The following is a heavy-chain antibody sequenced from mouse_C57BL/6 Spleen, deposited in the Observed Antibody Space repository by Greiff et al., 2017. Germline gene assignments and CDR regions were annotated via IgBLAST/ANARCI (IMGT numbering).Heavy chain of an antibody. Sequence: VQLQQSGPVLVKPGASVKMSCKASGYTFTDYYMNWVKQSHGKSLEWIGVINPYNGGTSYNQKFKGKATMTVDKSSSTAYMELNSLTSEDSAVYYCARCYYAMDYWGQGTTLTVSS. J-gene: IGHJ2*01. CDR3: ARCYYAMDY. CDR1: GYTFTDYY. D-gene: IGHD1-1*02. V-gene: IGHV1-19*01. CDR2: INPYNGGT.